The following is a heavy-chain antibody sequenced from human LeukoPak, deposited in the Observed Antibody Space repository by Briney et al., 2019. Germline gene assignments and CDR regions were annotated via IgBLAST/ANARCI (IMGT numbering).Heavy chain of an antibody. CDR1: GYTFASYG. V-gene: IGHV1-18*01. CDR2: ISAYSTNT. Sequence: ASVRVSCKASGYTFASYGVSWLRQGPGQGLEWLGWISAYSTNTLYAQSLQGRVTMTADTLTKTAYMDLRSLRSDDTAMYYCARDLAHDYYDSSYAAFDVWGQGTMVTVSS. D-gene: IGHD3-22*01. J-gene: IGHJ3*01. CDR3: ARDLAHDYYDSSYAAFDV.